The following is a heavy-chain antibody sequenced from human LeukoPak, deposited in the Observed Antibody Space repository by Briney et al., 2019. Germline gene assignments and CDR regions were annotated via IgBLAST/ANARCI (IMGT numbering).Heavy chain of an antibody. V-gene: IGHV4-39*07. Sequence: TSETLSLTCTVSGGSISSSSYYWGWIRQPPGKGLEWIGSIYYSGSTYYNPSLKSRVTISVDKSKNQFSLKLSSVTAADTAVYYCASLFTMVRGELGVDYWGQGTLVTVSS. CDR3: ASLFTMVRGELGVDY. CDR1: GGSISSSSYY. D-gene: IGHD3-10*01. CDR2: IYYSGST. J-gene: IGHJ4*02.